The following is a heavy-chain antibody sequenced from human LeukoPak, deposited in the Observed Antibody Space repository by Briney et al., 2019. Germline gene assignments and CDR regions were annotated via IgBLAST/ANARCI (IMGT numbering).Heavy chain of an antibody. D-gene: IGHD5-12*01. CDR2: IDPNSGGT. CDR1: GYTFTDYY. V-gene: IGHV1-2*02. Sequence: ASVTVSCKASGYTFTDYYMHWVRQAPGQGLEWMGWIDPNSGGTNYAQNFQGRVTMTRDTSISTAYMDLSRLTSDDTAVYYCAKPGTSSGYDYWGQGTLVTVSS. CDR3: AKPGTSSGYDY. J-gene: IGHJ4*02.